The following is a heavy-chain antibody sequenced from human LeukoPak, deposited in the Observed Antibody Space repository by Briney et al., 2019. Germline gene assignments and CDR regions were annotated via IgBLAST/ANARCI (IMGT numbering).Heavy chain of an antibody. CDR1: GVTFNRGW. D-gene: IGHD2-21*02. Sequence: PRGSLRLSSVLSGVTFNRGWMNSVREAPGKGLGWVAHINPDGRDTYYVDSVKGRFTISRDNAQNSMYLQMNSLRVEDTAVYYCTSWGDTTAEYFQRWGQGTLVTVSS. CDR3: TSWGDTTAEYFQR. J-gene: IGHJ1*01. CDR2: INPDGRDT. V-gene: IGHV3-7*01.